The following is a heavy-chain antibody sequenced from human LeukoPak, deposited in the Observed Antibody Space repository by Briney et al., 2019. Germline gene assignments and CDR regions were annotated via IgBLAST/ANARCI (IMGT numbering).Heavy chain of an antibody. J-gene: IGHJ4*02. Sequence: GGSLRLSCAGSGFTFSSYAMSWVRQAPGKGLEWVSGISGGGGSTYYADSVKGRFTISRENSKNTVYLQMNSLRAEDTAVYYCAKEIPVAVYFNFWGQGTLVTVSS. CDR3: AKEIPVAVYFNF. D-gene: IGHD6-19*01. CDR1: GFTFSSYA. CDR2: ISGGGGST. V-gene: IGHV3-23*01.